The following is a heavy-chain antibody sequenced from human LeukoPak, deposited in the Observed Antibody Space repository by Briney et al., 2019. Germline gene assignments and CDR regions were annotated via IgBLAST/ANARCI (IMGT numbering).Heavy chain of an antibody. CDR1: GGSFSGYY. CDR3: ARPGPYYDFWSGPDAFDI. V-gene: IGHV4-34*01. J-gene: IGHJ3*02. CDR2: INHSGST. Sequence: SETLSLTCAVYGGSFSGYYWSWIRQPPGKGLEWIGEINHSGSTNYNPSLKSRVTISVDTSKNQFSLKLSSVTAADTAVYYCARPGPYYDFWSGPDAFDIWGQGTMVTVSS. D-gene: IGHD3-3*01.